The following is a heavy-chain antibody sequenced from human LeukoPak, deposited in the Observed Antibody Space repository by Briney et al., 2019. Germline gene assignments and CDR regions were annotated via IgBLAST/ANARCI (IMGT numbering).Heavy chain of an antibody. CDR1: GCTFSSYT. J-gene: IGHJ4*02. V-gene: IGHV1-69*02. D-gene: IGHD3-22*01. Sequence: LVASVKVSCKASGCTFSSYTISWVRQAPGQGLEWMGRIIPILGIANYAQKFQGRVTITADKSTSTAYMELSSLRSEDTAVYYCAIDEGNYYDSSGYPDYWGQGTLVTVSS. CDR3: AIDEGNYYDSSGYPDY. CDR2: IIPILGIA.